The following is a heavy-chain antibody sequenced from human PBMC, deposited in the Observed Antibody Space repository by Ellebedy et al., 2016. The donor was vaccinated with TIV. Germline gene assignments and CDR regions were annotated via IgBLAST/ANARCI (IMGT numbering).Heavy chain of an antibody. CDR2: IYYSGST. Sequence: MPGGSLRLSCTVSGDSISSSSYYWGWIHQLPGKGLEWIGSIYYSGSTYYNPSLKSRVTISVDTSKNQFSLNLRSVTAADTAVYFCAGTYNGNANFDYWGQGTLVTVSS. J-gene: IGHJ4*02. V-gene: IGHV4-39*07. CDR1: GDSISSSSYY. CDR3: AGTYNGNANFDY. D-gene: IGHD1-20*01.